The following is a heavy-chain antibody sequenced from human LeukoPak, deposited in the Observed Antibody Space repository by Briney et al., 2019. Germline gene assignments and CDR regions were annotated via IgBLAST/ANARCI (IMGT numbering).Heavy chain of an antibody. CDR3: ASGASPSFDPFAI. Sequence: GGSLRLSCAASGFTFDDYGMSWVRQAPGKGLEWVSGINWNGGSTGYADSVKGRFTISRDNAKNSLYLQMNSLRAEDTALYHCASGASPSFDPFAIWGQGTMVNLSS. D-gene: IGHD3-10*01. J-gene: IGHJ3*02. CDR2: INWNGGST. CDR1: GFTFDDYG. V-gene: IGHV3-20*01.